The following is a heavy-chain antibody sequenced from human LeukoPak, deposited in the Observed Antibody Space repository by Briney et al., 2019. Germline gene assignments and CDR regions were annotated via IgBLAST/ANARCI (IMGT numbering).Heavy chain of an antibody. Sequence: PGGSPRLSCAASGFTFSNYAMSWVRQAPGKGLEWVSGISGSGGSTYYADSVKGRFTISRDNSKNTLYLQMNSLRVEDTAIYYCAKAVAAGPPGCYFYMDVWGKGTTVTVSS. D-gene: IGHD6-19*01. CDR3: AKAVAAGPPGCYFYMDV. V-gene: IGHV3-23*01. CDR1: GFTFSNYA. J-gene: IGHJ6*03. CDR2: ISGSGGST.